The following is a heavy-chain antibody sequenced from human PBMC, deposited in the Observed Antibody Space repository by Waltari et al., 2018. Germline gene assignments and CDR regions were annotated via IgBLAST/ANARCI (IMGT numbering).Heavy chain of an antibody. CDR1: GGSFSGYY. CDR3: ARAWISLILGATSAFDI. CDR2: INHSGST. J-gene: IGHJ3*02. Sequence: QVQLQQWGAGLFKPSETMSLTCAVYGGSFSGYYWSWIRQPPGKGLEGIGEINHSGSTNYNTSLKSRVTISVDTAKNQFSLKLSYVTAADTAVYYCARAWISLILGATSAFDIWGQGTMVTVS. D-gene: IGHD1-26*01. V-gene: IGHV4-34*01.